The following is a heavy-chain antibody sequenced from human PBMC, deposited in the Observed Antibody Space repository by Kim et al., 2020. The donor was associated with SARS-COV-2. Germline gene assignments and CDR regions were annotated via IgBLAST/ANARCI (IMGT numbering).Heavy chain of an antibody. J-gene: IGHJ4*02. D-gene: IGHD3-10*01. Sequence: YAQKFQGRVTMTRDTYTSTVYMELSSLRSEDTAVYYCARGFYGSGNPFDYWGQGTLVTVSS. CDR3: ARGFYGSGNPFDY. V-gene: IGHV1-46*01.